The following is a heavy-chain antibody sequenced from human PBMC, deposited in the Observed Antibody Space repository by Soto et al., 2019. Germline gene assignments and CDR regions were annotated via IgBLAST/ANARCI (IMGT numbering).Heavy chain of an antibody. V-gene: IGHV3-23*01. CDR3: AKDVSRWLDTDFDY. J-gene: IGHJ4*02. CDR2: ISGSGGST. CDR1: GFTFCSHA. Sequence: PWGTLRLSCAASGFTFCSHAMSRVRPAPGKGLEWVPSISGSGGSTYYADSVKGRFTIARDNSKNTLYLQMNSLRAEDTAVYYCAKDVSRWLDTDFDYWGQGTLVTVSS. D-gene: IGHD5-12*01.